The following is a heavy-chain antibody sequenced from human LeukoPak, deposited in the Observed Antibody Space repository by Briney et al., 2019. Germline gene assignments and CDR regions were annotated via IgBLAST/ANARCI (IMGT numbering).Heavy chain of an antibody. CDR1: GYIFIDYE. CDR3: ARGRYMDV. CDR2: MNPKSGDT. V-gene: IGHV1-8*02. Sequence: ASVKVSCKASGYIFIDYEINWVRQAPGQGLEWMAWMNPKSGDTGYEQKFQGRVTITRDSSISTVYMESSSLRSEDTALYYCARGRYMDVWGKGTTVTVSS. J-gene: IGHJ6*03.